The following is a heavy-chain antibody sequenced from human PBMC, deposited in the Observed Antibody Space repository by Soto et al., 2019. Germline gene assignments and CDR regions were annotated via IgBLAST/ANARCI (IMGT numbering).Heavy chain of an antibody. J-gene: IGHJ3*02. CDR2: ITFNAGST. CDR1: EFTFKNFA. V-gene: IGHV3-23*01. Sequence: PGGSLRLSCVASEFTFKNFAMSWVRQAPGKGLEWVSSITFNAGSTFYAGSVKGRFTISRDNSNNTLYLEMNNLRAEDMAVYFCAKRPSRGWYFPFSGGFDIWGQGTLVTVSS. D-gene: IGHD6-19*01. CDR3: AKRPSRGWYFPFSGGFDI.